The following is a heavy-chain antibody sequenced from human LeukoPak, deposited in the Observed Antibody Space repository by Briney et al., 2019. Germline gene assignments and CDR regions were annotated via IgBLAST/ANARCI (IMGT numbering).Heavy chain of an antibody. V-gene: IGHV3-9*01. CDR1: GFTFDDYA. Sequence: GGSLRLSCAASGFTFDDYAMHWVRQAPGKVLEWVSGITWNSDTIGYADSVKGRFTISRDNAKNSLYLQMNSLRAEDTALYYCAKDHLAVAGTAMHFEYWGQGTLVTVSS. CDR3: AKDHLAVAGTAMHFEY. J-gene: IGHJ4*02. CDR2: ITWNSDTI. D-gene: IGHD6-19*01.